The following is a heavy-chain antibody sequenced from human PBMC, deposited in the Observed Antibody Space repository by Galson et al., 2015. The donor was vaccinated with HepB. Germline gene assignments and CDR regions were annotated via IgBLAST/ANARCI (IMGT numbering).Heavy chain of an antibody. CDR3: ARGRVQQWVREFDP. J-gene: IGHJ5*02. Sequence: SETLSLTCTVSGGSISSYYWSWIRQPPGKGLEWIGNIYYTGGSNYNPSLESRASISVDTSRKQFSLKLTSVTAADTAVYYCARGRVQQWVREFDPWGQGTLVIVSS. CDR2: IYYTGGS. D-gene: IGHD6-19*01. CDR1: GGSISSYY. V-gene: IGHV4-59*08.